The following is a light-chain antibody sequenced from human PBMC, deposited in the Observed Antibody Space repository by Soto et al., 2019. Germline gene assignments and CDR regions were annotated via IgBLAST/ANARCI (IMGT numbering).Light chain of an antibody. Sequence: EIVLTQSPATLSLSPGERATLSCRASQSVSSYLAWYQQKPGQAPRLLIYDASNRATGITARFSGSGSGTDLTLTIRSLEPEDFAVYYCQQRSNWPPYTFGQGTKLEIK. CDR2: DAS. CDR1: QSVSSY. CDR3: QQRSNWPPYT. J-gene: IGKJ2*01. V-gene: IGKV3-11*01.